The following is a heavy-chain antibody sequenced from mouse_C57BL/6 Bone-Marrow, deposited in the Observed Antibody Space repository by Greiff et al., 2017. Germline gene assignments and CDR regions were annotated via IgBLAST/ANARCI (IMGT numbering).Heavy chain of an antibody. Sequence: EVKLVESGGGLVQPGGSLKLSCAASGFTFRDYYMYWVRQTPEKRLEWVAYISNGGGSTYYPDTVKGRFTISRDNAKNTLYLQMSRLKSEDTAMYYCASLYYDYDRGYYYAMDYWGQGTSVTVSS. CDR1: GFTFRDYY. V-gene: IGHV5-12*01. D-gene: IGHD2-4*01. CDR2: ISNGGGST. CDR3: ASLYYDYDRGYYYAMDY. J-gene: IGHJ4*01.